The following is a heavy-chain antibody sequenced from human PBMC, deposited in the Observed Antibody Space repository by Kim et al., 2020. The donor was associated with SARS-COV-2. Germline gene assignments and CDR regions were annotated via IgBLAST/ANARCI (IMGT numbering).Heavy chain of an antibody. V-gene: IGHV3-21*01. CDR2: ISDSSTYV. CDR3: ARDSGIVGASGDLDQ. Sequence: GGSLRLPCAASGFTFSRHGMNWVRQAPGKGLEWVSFISDSSTYVYYADSVRGRFIVSRDDAKNSLYLQMYSLRAEDTAVYYCARDSGIVGASGDLDQWGQGTPVTVSS. D-gene: IGHD1-26*01. CDR1: GFTFSRHG. J-gene: IGHJ4*02.